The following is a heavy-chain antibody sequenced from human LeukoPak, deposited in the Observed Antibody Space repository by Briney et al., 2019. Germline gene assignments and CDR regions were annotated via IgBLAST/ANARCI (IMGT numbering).Heavy chain of an antibody. D-gene: IGHD2/OR15-2a*01. CDR3: SRGGGYGNIFYCYFDL. Sequence: GGSLILFCAASGFNFSSYGMHWVRQAPGKGLEGVAVIWYGASNKCHAATVEGQFTSTRDNSKSTLYLQKNSLSADDRAVYDCSRGGGYGNIFYCYFDLWGQGTLVTVSS. CDR2: IWYGASNK. CDR1: GFNFSSYG. V-gene: IGHV3-33*01. J-gene: IGHJ2*01.